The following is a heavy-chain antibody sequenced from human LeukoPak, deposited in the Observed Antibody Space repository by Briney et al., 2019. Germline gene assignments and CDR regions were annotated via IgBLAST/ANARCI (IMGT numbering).Heavy chain of an antibody. CDR2: VSVTGGST. D-gene: IGHD3-22*01. J-gene: IGHJ4*02. Sequence: GGSLRLSCAVSGFTFSSYAMSWVGQAPGKRLEWVSAVSVTGGSTYYGDSVKGRFTVSRDNSKNTLYLQMNSLRAEDTAVYYCAKAPLYYDYWQYYFDYWGRGTLVTVSS. V-gene: IGHV3-23*01. CDR1: GFTFSSYA. CDR3: AKAPLYYDYWQYYFDY.